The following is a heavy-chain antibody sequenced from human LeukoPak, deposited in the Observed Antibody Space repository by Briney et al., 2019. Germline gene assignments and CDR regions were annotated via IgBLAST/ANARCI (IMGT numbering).Heavy chain of an antibody. CDR3: ARWRSGNGAFDI. D-gene: IGHD2-15*01. CDR2: IKGDESSI. J-gene: IGHJ3*02. V-gene: IGHV3-74*01. Sequence: GGSLRLSCAASAFTFSSYWMHWVRQAPGKGLEWVSRIKGDESSINYADSVEGRFTISRDNAKNSLYLQMNSLRAEDTAVYYCARWRSGNGAFDIWGQGTMVTVSS. CDR1: AFTFSSYW.